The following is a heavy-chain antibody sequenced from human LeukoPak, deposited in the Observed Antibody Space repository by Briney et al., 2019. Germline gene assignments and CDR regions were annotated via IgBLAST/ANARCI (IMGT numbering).Heavy chain of an antibody. CDR3: ARHSGRRYQLPHGYFQH. Sequence: SETLSLTCAVYGGSFSGYYWSWIRQPPGKGLEWIGEINHSGSTNYNPSLKSRVTISVDTSKNQFSLKLSSVTAADTAVYYCARHSGRRYQLPHGYFQHWGQGTLVTVSS. V-gene: IGHV4-34*01. D-gene: IGHD2-2*01. J-gene: IGHJ1*01. CDR2: INHSGST. CDR1: GGSFSGYY.